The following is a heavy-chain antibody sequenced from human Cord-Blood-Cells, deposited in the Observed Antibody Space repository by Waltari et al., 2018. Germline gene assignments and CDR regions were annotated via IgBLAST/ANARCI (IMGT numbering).Heavy chain of an antibody. J-gene: IGHJ2*01. CDR3: ARALTSGKPYWYFDL. V-gene: IGHV1-2*04. Sequence: QVQLVQSGAEVKKPGASVKVSCKASGYTFTGYYMHWVRQAPGQGLEWMGWINPNSGGTNYAQKFQGWVTMTRDTSISTAYMELSRLRSDDTAVYYCARALTSGKPYWYFDLWGRGTLVTVSS. CDR2: INPNSGGT. CDR1: GYTFTGYY. D-gene: IGHD4-4*01.